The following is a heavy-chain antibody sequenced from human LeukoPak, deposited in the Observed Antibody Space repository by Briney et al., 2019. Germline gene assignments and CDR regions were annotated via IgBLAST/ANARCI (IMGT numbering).Heavy chain of an antibody. J-gene: IGHJ3*02. CDR2: IRYDGSNK. CDR3: AREDPWEEGYAFDI. V-gene: IGHV3-30*02. Sequence: GGSLRLSCAASGFTFSSYGMHWVRQAPGKGLEWVAFIRYDGSNKYYADSVKGRFTISRDNSKNTLYLQMNSLRADDTAVYYCAREDPWEEGYAFDIWGQGTMVTVSS. D-gene: IGHD1-26*01. CDR1: GFTFSSYG.